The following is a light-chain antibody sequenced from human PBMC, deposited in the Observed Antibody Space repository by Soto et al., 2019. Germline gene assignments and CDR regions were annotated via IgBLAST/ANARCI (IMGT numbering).Light chain of an antibody. CDR1: NSDIGGYKY. Sequence: QSVLTQPASVSGSPGQSITISCTGTNSDIGGYKYVSWYQQYPGKTPKLMIYEVTKRPSGVSDRFSGSKSGNTASLTITGLETGDEADYYCSSYANTSTLLFGGGTKVTVL. CDR3: SSYANTSTLL. J-gene: IGLJ2*01. V-gene: IGLV2-14*01. CDR2: EVT.